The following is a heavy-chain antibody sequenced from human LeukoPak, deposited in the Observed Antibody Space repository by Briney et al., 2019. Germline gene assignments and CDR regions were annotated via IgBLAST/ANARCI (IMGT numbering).Heavy chain of an antibody. J-gene: IGHJ4*02. Sequence: SETLSLTCTVSGGSISSGDYYWGWIRQPPGKGLEWIGYIYYSGSTYYNPSLKSRVTISVDTSKNQFSLKLSSVTAADTAVYYCARVYYDILTGYYTGYFDYWGQGTLVTVSS. CDR1: GGSISSGDYY. CDR3: ARVYYDILTGYYTGYFDY. CDR2: IYYSGST. V-gene: IGHV4-30-4*08. D-gene: IGHD3-9*01.